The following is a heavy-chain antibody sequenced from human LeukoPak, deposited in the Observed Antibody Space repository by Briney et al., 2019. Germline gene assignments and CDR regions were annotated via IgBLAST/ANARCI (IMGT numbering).Heavy chain of an antibody. CDR2: INHSGST. J-gene: IGHJ5*02. V-gene: IGHV4-34*01. D-gene: IGHD4-17*01. Sequence: ETLSLTCAVYGGSFSGYYWSWIRQPPGKGLEWIGEINHSGSTNYNPSLKSRVTISVDTSKNQFSLKLSSVTAADTAVYYCAGLGEYGDYVFRFDPWGQGTLVTVSS. CDR1: GGSFSGYY. CDR3: AGLGEYGDYVFRFDP.